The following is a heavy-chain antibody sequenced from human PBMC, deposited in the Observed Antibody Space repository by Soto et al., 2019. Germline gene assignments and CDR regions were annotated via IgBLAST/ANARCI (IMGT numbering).Heavy chain of an antibody. D-gene: IGHD3-3*01. J-gene: IGHJ6*02. CDR2: IRSKVYGGTT. Sequence: EVQLVESGGGLVQPGRSLRLSCTASGFTFGDYALSWFRQAPGKWLEWVGFIRSKVYGGTTEYAASVKGRFSISRDDSKNIAYLQMNSLKTEDTAVYYCSREDDFHYYGMDVWGQGTTVTVSS. V-gene: IGHV3-49*03. CDR1: GFTFGDYA. CDR3: SREDDFHYYGMDV.